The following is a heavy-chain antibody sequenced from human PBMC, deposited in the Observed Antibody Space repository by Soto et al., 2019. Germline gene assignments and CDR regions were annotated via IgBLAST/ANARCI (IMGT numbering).Heavy chain of an antibody. J-gene: IGHJ4*02. V-gene: IGHV3-49*04. D-gene: IGHD3-22*01. CDR2: IRSKAYGGTT. CDR3: TRAPYDSSGYYDDY. Sequence: GGSLRLSCTASGFTFGDYAMSWVRQAPGKGLEWVGFIRSKAYGGTTEYAASVKGRFTISRDDSKSIAYLQMNSLKTEDTAVYYCTRAPYDSSGYYDDYWCLGTLVTVSS. CDR1: GFTFGDYA.